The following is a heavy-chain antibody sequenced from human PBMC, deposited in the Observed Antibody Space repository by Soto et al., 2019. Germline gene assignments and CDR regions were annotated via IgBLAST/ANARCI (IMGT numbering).Heavy chain of an antibody. D-gene: IGHD5-18*01. Sequence: GSLRLSCAASGFTFSNYWMHWVRQGPGKGLVWVARIYSDGSVTTYADSVKGRFTISRDNAKSMLYLQMNSLRAEDTAVYYCATLNSFGSDSWGRGTLVTVAS. CDR3: ATLNSFGSDS. CDR2: IYSDGSVT. V-gene: IGHV3-74*01. CDR1: GFTFSNYW. J-gene: IGHJ4*02.